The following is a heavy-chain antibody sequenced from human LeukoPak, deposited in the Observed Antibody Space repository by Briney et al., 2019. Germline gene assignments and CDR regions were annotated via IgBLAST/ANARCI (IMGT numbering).Heavy chain of an antibody. J-gene: IGHJ4*02. CDR2: IRYDGSNK. CDR3: AKYCSGGSCYSAVGY. D-gene: IGHD2-15*01. Sequence: GGSLRLSCAASGFTFSSYGMHWVRQAPGKGLEWVAFIRYDGSNKYYADSVKGRFTISRDNSKNTLYLQMNSLRAEDTAVYYCAKYCSGGSCYSAVGYGGQGTLVTVSS. CDR1: GFTFSSYG. V-gene: IGHV3-30*02.